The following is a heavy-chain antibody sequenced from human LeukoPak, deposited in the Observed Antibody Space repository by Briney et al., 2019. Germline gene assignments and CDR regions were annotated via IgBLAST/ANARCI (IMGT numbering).Heavy chain of an antibody. CDR1: GYTFTSYD. CDR2: IIPIFGTA. CDR3: ARGVFRKPLYKGITIFGVVPSNPYYYMDV. Sequence: GASVKVSCKASGYTFTSYDINWVRQAAGQGLEWMGGIIPIFGTANYAQKFQGRVTITADESTSTAYMELSSLRSEDTAVYYCARGVFRKPLYKGITIFGVVPSNPYYYMDVWGKGTTVTVSS. J-gene: IGHJ6*03. V-gene: IGHV1-69*13. D-gene: IGHD3-3*01.